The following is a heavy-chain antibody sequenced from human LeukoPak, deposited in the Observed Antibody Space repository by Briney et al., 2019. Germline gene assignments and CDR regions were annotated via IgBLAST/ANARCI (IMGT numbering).Heavy chain of an antibody. V-gene: IGHV4-4*09. J-gene: IGHJ3*02. CDR1: GGSISSYY. CDR2: IYTSGST. D-gene: IGHD3-22*01. Sequence: SETLSLTCTVSGGSISSYYWSWIRQPPGKGLEWIGYIYTSGSTNYNPSLKSRVTISVDTSKNQFSLKLSSVTAADTAVHYCARLWYYYDSSGYYKAFDIWGQGTMVTVSS. CDR3: ARLWYYYDSSGYYKAFDI.